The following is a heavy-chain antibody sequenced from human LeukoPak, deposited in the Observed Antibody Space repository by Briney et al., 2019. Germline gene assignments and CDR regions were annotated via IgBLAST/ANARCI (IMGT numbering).Heavy chain of an antibody. CDR2: MNPNSGNT. D-gene: IGHD2-2*01. J-gene: IGHJ4*02. V-gene: IGHV1-8*03. CDR1: GYTLTELS. Sequence: ASVKVSCKVSGYTLTELSMHWVRQATGQGLEWMGWMNPNSGNTGYAQKFQGRVTITRNTSISTAYMELSSLRSEDTAVYYCARGVVPAANDYWGQGTLVTVSS. CDR3: ARGVVPAANDY.